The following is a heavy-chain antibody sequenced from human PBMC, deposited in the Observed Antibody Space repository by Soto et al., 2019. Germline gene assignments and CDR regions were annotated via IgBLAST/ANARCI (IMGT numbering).Heavy chain of an antibody. J-gene: IGHJ4*02. CDR2: INAGYGNT. CDR3: ARAVAVPADFDY. Sequence: QVQLVQSGAEEKKPGASVKVSCKASGYTFTGYAMHWVRQAPGQRLEWMGWINAGYGNTKYSQKFQGRVTITRDTSASTAYMELSSLRSEDTAVYYCARAVAVPADFDYWGQGTLVTVSS. CDR1: GYTFTGYA. D-gene: IGHD6-19*01. V-gene: IGHV1-3*05.